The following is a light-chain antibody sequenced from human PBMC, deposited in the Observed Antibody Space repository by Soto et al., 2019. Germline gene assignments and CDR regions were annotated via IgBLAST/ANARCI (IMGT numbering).Light chain of an antibody. V-gene: IGLV1-47*01. CDR2: KNN. J-gene: IGLJ2*01. CDR1: SSDIGSNY. CDR3: AAWDDSLSGVE. Sequence: QLVLTQPPSASGTPGQRVTISCSGSSSDIGSNYVYWYQQLPGTAPKLLIYKNNQRPSGVPDRLSGSKSGASASLAISGVRSEDEAAYYCAAWDDSLSGVEFGGGTKLTVL.